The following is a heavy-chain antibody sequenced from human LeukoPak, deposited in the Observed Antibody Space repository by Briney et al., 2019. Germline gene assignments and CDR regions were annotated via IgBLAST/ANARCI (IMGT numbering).Heavy chain of an antibody. CDR3: AREMGATGGLWDYYYGMDV. CDR2: IWYDGSNK. CDR1: GFTFSSYG. D-gene: IGHD1-26*01. J-gene: IGHJ6*02. V-gene: IGHV3-33*01. Sequence: GRSLRLSCAASGFTFSSYGMHWVRQAPGKGLEWVAVIWYDGSNKYYADSVKGRFTISGDNSKNTLYLQMNSLRAEDTAVYYCAREMGATGGLWDYYYGMDVSGQGTTVTVSS.